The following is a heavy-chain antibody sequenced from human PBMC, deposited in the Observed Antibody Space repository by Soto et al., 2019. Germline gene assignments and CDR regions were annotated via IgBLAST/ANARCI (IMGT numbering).Heavy chain of an antibody. Sequence: GXSPRLSCAASGFTFRSYGMHWVRQAPGKVLEWVAVXWYDGXHKYYAESVKGXFTISRDXXKNTLYLKMNSLRDEDKDVYYCARYISKYGMDVWGKGTTVTVYS. CDR2: XWYDGXHK. V-gene: IGHV3-33*01. J-gene: IGHJ6*04. CDR3: ARYISKYGMDV. CDR1: GFTFRSYG.